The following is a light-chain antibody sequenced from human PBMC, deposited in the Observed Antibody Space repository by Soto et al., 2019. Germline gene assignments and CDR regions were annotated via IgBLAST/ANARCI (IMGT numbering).Light chain of an antibody. Sequence: QSVLTQPASVSGSPGQSITISCPGTSSDVGSYNLVSWYQQHPGKAPKLMIHEGNKRPSGISNRFSAFNSGNTASLTISGLHAEDEADYYCCAYAGSNTVVFGGGTKVTVL. CDR3: CAYAGSNTVV. J-gene: IGLJ2*01. CDR1: SSDVGSYNL. V-gene: IGLV2-23*01. CDR2: EGN.